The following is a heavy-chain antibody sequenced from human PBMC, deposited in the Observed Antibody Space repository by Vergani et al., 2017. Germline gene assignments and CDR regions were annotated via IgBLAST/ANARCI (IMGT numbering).Heavy chain of an antibody. Sequence: QLQLQESGPGLVKPSETLSLTCTVSGGSISSSRYYWGWIRQPPGKGLEWIGGTYYSGSTYYNPSRKSRGTISVDTSKNQFSLKLSSVTAADTAVYYGARHGYSYGSWGQGTLVTVSS. CDR1: GGSISSSRYY. CDR2: TYYSGST. J-gene: IGHJ5*02. V-gene: IGHV4-39*01. CDR3: ARHGYSYGS. D-gene: IGHD5-18*01.